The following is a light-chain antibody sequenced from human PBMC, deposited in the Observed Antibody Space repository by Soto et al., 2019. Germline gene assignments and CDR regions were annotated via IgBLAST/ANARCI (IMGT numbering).Light chain of an antibody. V-gene: IGKV3-20*01. Sequence: EIALTQSPVTLSLSPGSRATLSCRASQSVSRSYLAWYQQNRGQAPRLLIYGASSRARGIPYRFGGSGSGTDFTLTISSLEPEDFAVYYCQQYGSSRWTFGQGTKVEIK. CDR1: QSVSRSY. CDR2: GAS. J-gene: IGKJ1*01. CDR3: QQYGSSRWT.